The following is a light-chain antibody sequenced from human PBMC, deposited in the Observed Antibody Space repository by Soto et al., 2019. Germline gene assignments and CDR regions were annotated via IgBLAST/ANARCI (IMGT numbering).Light chain of an antibody. CDR3: HQYGSQLYT. CDR2: GAS. V-gene: IGKV3-20*01. Sequence: EIVLTQSPGTLSLSPGERATLSCRASQSVSSSYLAWYQQKPGQAPRLLIYGASSRATGIPDRFSGSGSGTDFTLTTSSREPEDFAGYYWHQYGSQLYTFGQGTKLEIK. J-gene: IGKJ2*01. CDR1: QSVSSSY.